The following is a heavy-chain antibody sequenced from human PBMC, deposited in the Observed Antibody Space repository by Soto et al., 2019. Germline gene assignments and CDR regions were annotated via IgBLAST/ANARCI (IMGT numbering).Heavy chain of an antibody. Sequence: GGSLRLSCAASGFTFSSYGMHWVRQAPGKGLEWVAVIWYDGSNKYYADSVKGRFTISRDNSKNTLYLQMNSLRAEDTAVYYCASGYYDSSGYYTVDYWGQGTLVTVSS. J-gene: IGHJ4*02. CDR3: ASGYYDSSGYYTVDY. CDR1: GFTFSSYG. D-gene: IGHD3-22*01. CDR2: IWYDGSNK. V-gene: IGHV3-33*01.